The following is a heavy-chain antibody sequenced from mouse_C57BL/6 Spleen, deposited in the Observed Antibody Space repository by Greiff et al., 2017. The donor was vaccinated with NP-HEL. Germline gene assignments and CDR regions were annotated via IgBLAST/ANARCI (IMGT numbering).Heavy chain of an antibody. Sequence: EVQLVESGPGMVKPSQSLSLTCTVTGYSITSGYDWHWIRHFPGNKLEWMGYISYSGSTNYNPSLKSRISITHDTSKNHFFLKLNSVTTEDTATYYCARAYYSNYFDYWGQGTTLTVSS. D-gene: IGHD2-5*01. CDR2: ISYSGST. J-gene: IGHJ2*01. V-gene: IGHV3-1*01. CDR1: GYSITSGYD. CDR3: ARAYYSNYFDY.